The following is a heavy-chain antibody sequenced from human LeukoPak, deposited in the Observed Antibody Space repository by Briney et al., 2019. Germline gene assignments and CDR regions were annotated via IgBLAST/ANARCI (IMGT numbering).Heavy chain of an antibody. D-gene: IGHD2-15*01. CDR3: ASGGYCSGGSCYWFDP. V-gene: IGHV1-69*05. Sequence: SPVKVSCKASGGTFSSYAISWVRQAPGQGLEWMGGIIPIFGTANYAQKFQGRVTITTDESTSTAYMELSSLRSEDTAVYYCASGGYCSGGSCYWFDPWGQGTLVTVSS. CDR1: GGTFSSYA. CDR2: IIPIFGTA. J-gene: IGHJ5*02.